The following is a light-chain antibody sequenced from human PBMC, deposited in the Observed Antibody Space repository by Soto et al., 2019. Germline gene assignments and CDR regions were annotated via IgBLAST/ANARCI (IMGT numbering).Light chain of an antibody. CDR3: KQCYRPWT. CDR2: WAS. V-gene: IGKV4-1*01. CDR1: QSVLYSSNNKNY. J-gene: IGKJ1*01. Sequence: DIVMTQSPDSLAVSLGERATINCKSSQSVLYSSNNKNYLAWYQQKPGQPPKLLIYWASTRESGVPDRFSGSGSGTDFNLTISSLQADDVAVYYCKQCYRPWTFGQGTKVEIK.